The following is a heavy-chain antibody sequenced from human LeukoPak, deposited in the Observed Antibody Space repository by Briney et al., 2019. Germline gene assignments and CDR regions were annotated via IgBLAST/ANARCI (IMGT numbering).Heavy chain of an antibody. V-gene: IGHV3-30*18. J-gene: IGHJ3*02. Sequence: PAGSLRLSCVASGFTFSSYGMHWVRQAPGKGLELVAVISNDGSNKYYADSVKGRFTISRDNSKNTLYLQMNSLRAEDTAVYYCAKGRGAFDIWGQGTMVTVSS. CDR1: GFTFSSYG. CDR3: AKGRGAFDI. D-gene: IGHD3-10*01. CDR2: ISNDGSNK.